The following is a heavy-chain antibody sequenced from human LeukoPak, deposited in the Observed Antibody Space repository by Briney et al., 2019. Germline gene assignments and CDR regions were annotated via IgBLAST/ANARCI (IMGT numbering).Heavy chain of an antibody. CDR3: ARGRGYDRTGYVYYFDF. CDR1: GYTFTSYD. V-gene: IGHV1-8*01. J-gene: IGHJ4*02. D-gene: IGHD3-22*01. CDR2: MNPNSGNT. Sequence: ASVKVSCKASGYTFTSYDINWVRQATGQGLEWMGWMNPNSGNTGYAQKFQGRVTMTRNTSISTAYMELSSLRSEDTAVYYCARGRGYDRTGYVYYFDFWGQGTLVPVSS.